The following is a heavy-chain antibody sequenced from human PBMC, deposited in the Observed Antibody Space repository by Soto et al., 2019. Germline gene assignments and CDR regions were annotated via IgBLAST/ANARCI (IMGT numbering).Heavy chain of an antibody. CDR1: GFTFSSSA. V-gene: IGHV3-23*01. CDR3: AGGGYSSGWYAAGSFDY. J-gene: IGHJ4*02. D-gene: IGHD6-19*01. Sequence: VQLLESGGGLVQPGGSLRLSCAASGFTFSSSAMSWVRQAPGKGLEWVSAFSASGGNTYYADSVKGRFTITRDNSKHTLYLQMNSLGAEYTAVYYWAGGGYSSGWYAAGSFDYWGQGTLVTVAS. CDR2: FSASGGNT.